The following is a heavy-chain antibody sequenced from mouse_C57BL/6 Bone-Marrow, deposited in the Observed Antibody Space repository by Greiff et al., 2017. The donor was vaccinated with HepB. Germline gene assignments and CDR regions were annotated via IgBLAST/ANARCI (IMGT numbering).Heavy chain of an antibody. V-gene: IGHV3-6*01. Sequence: EVKLMESGPGLVKPSQSLSLTCSVTGYSITSGYYWNWIRQFPGNKLEWMGYISYDGSNNYNPSLKNRISITRDTSKNQFFLKLNSVTTEDTATYYCASFYGSSYYVDYWGQGTTLTVSS. CDR2: ISYDGSN. D-gene: IGHD1-1*01. CDR3: ASFYGSSYYVDY. CDR1: GYSITSGYY. J-gene: IGHJ2*01.